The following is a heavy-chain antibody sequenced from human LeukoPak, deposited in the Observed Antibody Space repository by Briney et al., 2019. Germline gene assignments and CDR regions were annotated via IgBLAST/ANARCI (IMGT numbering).Heavy chain of an antibody. CDR3: ASEHCSSTSCYIGRRADYYYYGMDV. CDR2: MHYSGST. J-gene: IGHJ6*02. Sequence: SETLSLTCSVSGGSITKNGYYWGWIRQSPETGLEWIGSMHYSGSTYYNPSLKSRVTISVDTSKNQFSLKLSSVTAADTAVYYCASEHCSSTSCYIGRRADYYYYGMDVWGQGTTVTVSS. V-gene: IGHV4-39*07. D-gene: IGHD2-2*02. CDR1: GGSITKNGYY.